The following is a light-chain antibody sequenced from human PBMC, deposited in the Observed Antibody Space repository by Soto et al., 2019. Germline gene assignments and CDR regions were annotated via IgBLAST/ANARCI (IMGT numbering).Light chain of an antibody. CDR2: YAS. CDR1: QSVSNN. Sequence: EIMMTQSQATLSVSPGERATLSCRASQSVSNNLAWYQQKPGQAPRIIIYYASTRATGIPARFSGSGSGTEFTLTISSLQSEDFALYYCQQYNNWPPITFGQGTRLEIK. V-gene: IGKV3-15*01. J-gene: IGKJ5*01. CDR3: QQYNNWPPIT.